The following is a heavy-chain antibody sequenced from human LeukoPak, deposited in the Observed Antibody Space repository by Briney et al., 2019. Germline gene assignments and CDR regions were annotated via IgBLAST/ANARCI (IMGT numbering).Heavy chain of an antibody. CDR2: IKSDGSST. D-gene: IGHD1-26*01. V-gene: IGHV3-74*01. Sequence: GGSLRLSCAASGFTFSSYWMHWVRQAPGKGLVWVSRIKSDGSSTSYADSVKGRFTISRDNAKNTLYLQMNSLRAEDTAVYYCARRGAATNAFDIWGRGTMVTVSS. CDR1: GFTFSSYW. J-gene: IGHJ3*02. CDR3: ARRGAATNAFDI.